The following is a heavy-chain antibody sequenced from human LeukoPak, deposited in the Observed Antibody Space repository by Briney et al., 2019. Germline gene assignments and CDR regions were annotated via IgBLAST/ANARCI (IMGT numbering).Heavy chain of an antibody. CDR3: ARVLSVAAAGTEDYYYYYYYMDV. J-gene: IGHJ6*03. CDR1: GGSISSGGYY. CDR2: ICYSGST. V-gene: IGHV4-31*03. Sequence: SQTLSLTCTVSGGSISSGGYYWSWIRQHPGMGLEWIGYICYSGSTYYNPSLKSRVTISVDTSKNQFSLKLSSVTAADTAVYYCARVLSVAAAGTEDYYYYYYYMDVWGKGTTVTVSS. D-gene: IGHD6-13*01.